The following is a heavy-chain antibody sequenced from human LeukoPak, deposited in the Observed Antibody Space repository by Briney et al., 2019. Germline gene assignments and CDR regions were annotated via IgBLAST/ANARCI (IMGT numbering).Heavy chain of an antibody. CDR1: GFPFSSYW. V-gene: IGHV3-74*01. CDR2: INGDGSTT. Sequence: GGSLRLSCATSGFPFSSYWMLWVRQAPGKGLEWVSRINGDGSTTTYADSVKGRSTISRDNTENILYLQMDSLRAEDTAIYYCSRSQFDFWGQGVLATVSS. J-gene: IGHJ4*02. CDR3: SRSQFDF.